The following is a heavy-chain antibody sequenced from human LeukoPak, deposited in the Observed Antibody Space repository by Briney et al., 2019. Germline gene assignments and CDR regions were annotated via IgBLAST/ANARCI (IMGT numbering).Heavy chain of an antibody. CDR2: ITGSGSGT. CDR3: AELGITMIGGV. CDR1: GFTFDNYA. Sequence: GGSLRLSCAASGFTFDNYAMHWVRQAPGKGLEWVSGITGSGSGTYYADSVKGQFTISRDNAKNTLYLQMISLRAEDTAVYYCAELGITMIGGVWGKGTTVTISS. V-gene: IGHV3-23*01. J-gene: IGHJ6*04. D-gene: IGHD3-10*02.